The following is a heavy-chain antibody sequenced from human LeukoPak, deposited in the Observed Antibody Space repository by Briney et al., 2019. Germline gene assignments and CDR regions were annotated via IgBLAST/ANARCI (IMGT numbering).Heavy chain of an antibody. CDR1: GFTFSSYS. Sequence: PGGSLRLSCAASGFTFSSYSMNWVRQAPGKGLEWVSSISSSSIDINYADSVKGRFTISRDNAENSLYLQMKSLRAEDTAVYYCARVNKDDGVHFDCDSWGQGTLVTVSS. CDR2: ISSSSIDI. CDR3: ARVNKDDGVHFDCDS. V-gene: IGHV3-21*01. J-gene: IGHJ4*02. D-gene: IGHD1/OR15-1a*01.